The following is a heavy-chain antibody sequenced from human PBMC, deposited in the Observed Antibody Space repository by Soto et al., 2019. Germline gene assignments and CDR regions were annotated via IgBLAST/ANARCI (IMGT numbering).Heavy chain of an antibody. V-gene: IGHV2-5*01. CDR1: GFSLSTSGVG. Sequence: SGPTLVNPTQTLTLTCTFSGFSLSTSGVGVGWIRQPPGKALEWLALIYWNDDKRYSPSLKSRLTITKDTSKNQVVLTMTNMDPVDTATCYCVHSLDLIRYFDGKDFDYWGQGTPVTVSS. D-gene: IGHD3-9*01. J-gene: IGHJ4*02. CDR3: VHSLDLIRYFDGKDFDY. CDR2: IYWNDDK.